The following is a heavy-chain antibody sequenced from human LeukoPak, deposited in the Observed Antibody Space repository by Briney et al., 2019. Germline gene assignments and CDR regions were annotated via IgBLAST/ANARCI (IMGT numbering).Heavy chain of an antibody. D-gene: IGHD5-18*01. J-gene: IGHJ4*02. Sequence: GASLQISCKASGYSFTSYWISWVRQMRGKGLECMGRIDPSDSYTNYSPSFQGHVTISADKSISTAYLQWSSLKASDTAMYYCARRSAVQLWTAQDYWGQGTLVTVSS. CDR1: GYSFTSYW. CDR3: ARRSAVQLWTAQDY. V-gene: IGHV5-10-1*01. CDR2: IDPSDSYT.